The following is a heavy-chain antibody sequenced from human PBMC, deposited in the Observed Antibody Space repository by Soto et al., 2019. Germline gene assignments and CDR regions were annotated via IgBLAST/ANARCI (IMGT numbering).Heavy chain of an antibody. J-gene: IGHJ6*02. Sequence: PGGTLRLSCTASEFSLSTYSMNWVRQPPGKGLEWVSSISTRSAVYYADSVKSRFTLASDNAKNSLSLQMNSLSAEDTGVYYCAGEKTASSLAYGLEFWGQGTRVIVAS. CDR2: ISTRSAV. CDR3: AGEKTASSLAYGLEF. D-gene: IGHD6-6*01. V-gene: IGHV3-21*03. CDR1: EFSLSTYS.